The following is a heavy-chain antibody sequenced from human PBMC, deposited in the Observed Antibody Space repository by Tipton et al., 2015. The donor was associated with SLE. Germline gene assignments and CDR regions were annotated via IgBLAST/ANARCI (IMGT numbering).Heavy chain of an antibody. V-gene: IGHV4-30-2*01. CDR3: ARHPDGYYYYYGLDV. D-gene: IGHD5-24*01. J-gene: IGHJ6*02. CDR1: GGSMNSGGYS. Sequence: TLSLTCAVSGGSMNSGGYSWNWIRQPPGKGLEWIGYILHSGSTYYNPSLKSRVTISVDRSRNEFSLELRSVTAADTAVYYCARHPDGYYYYYGLDVWGQGTTVTVSS. CDR2: ILHSGST.